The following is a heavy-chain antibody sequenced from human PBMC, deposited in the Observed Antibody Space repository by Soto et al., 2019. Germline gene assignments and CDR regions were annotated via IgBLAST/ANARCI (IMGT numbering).Heavy chain of an antibody. CDR2: IYTSGST. V-gene: IGHV4-4*07. CDR3: ARSSGGSYYYYYGMDV. Sequence: LETLSLTCTVSGGSISSYYWSWIRQPAGKGLEWIGRIYTSGSTNYNPSLKSRVTMSVDTSKNQFSLKLSSVTAADTAVYYCARSSGGSYYYYYGMDVWGQGTTVTVSS. CDR1: GGSISSYY. D-gene: IGHD2-15*01. J-gene: IGHJ6*02.